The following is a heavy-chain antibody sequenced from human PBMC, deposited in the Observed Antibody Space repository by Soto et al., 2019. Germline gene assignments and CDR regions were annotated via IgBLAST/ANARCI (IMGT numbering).Heavy chain of an antibody. V-gene: IGHV3-74*01. D-gene: IGHD7-27*01. J-gene: IGHJ4*02. CDR1: GITFTNYW. CDR2: VDSDGRGT. Sequence: GGSLRLSCVASGITFTNYWMHWVRQVPGKGLVWVARVDSDGRGTSYADFVKGRFTISRDNSKNTLYLQMNSLRAEDTAVYYCARGLVNWATYYFEYWGQGTLVTVSS. CDR3: ARGLVNWATYYFEY.